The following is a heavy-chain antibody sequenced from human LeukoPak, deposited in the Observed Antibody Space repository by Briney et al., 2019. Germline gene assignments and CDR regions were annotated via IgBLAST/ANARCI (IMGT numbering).Heavy chain of an antibody. V-gene: IGHV3-7*02. Sequence: PGGSLRLSCAASGFAFSSYWMSWVRQAPGKGLEWVANIKQDGGEKYYVDSVKGRFTISRDNAKNSLYLQMNSLRAEDTAVYYCARPPSITNPYYGMDVWAQGTTVTVSS. D-gene: IGHD3-3*01. CDR2: IKQDGGEK. CDR3: ARPPSITNPYYGMDV. J-gene: IGHJ6*02. CDR1: GFAFSSYW.